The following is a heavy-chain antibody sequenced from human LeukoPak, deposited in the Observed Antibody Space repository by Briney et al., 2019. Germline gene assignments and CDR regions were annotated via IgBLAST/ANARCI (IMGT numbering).Heavy chain of an antibody. CDR2: IRYDGSNE. Sequence: GGSLRLSCVASGVTFSSYGMHWVRQAPGKGLEWVAFIRYDGSNEYYIDSVKGRFTLSRDNSKNTLYLQMNSLRAEDTAVYYCARDLDSYGDYWGQGTLVTVSS. CDR1: GVTFSSYG. CDR3: ARDLDSYGDY. D-gene: IGHD5-18*01. V-gene: IGHV3-30*02. J-gene: IGHJ4*02.